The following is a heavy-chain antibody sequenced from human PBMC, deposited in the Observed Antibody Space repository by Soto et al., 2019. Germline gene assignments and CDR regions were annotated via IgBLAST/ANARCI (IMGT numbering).Heavy chain of an antibody. V-gene: IGHV3-23*01. J-gene: IGHJ6*03. CDR1: GFTFSNFW. Sequence: VGVLRLSCAASGFTFSNFWMGWVRQAPGKGLEWVSDISGDGGSTYYADSLKGRFTISRDNSKNTLSLQMNSLRAEDTAVYYCAKANTYYYYYYMDVWGKGTTVTVS. CDR3: AKANTYYYYYYMDV. CDR2: ISGDGGST.